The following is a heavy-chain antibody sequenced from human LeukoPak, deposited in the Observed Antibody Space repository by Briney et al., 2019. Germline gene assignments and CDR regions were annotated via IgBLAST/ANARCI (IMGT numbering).Heavy chain of an antibody. CDR1: GGSINRSPYH. CDR3: TRSTGSSTSYFWREFEC. V-gene: IGHV4-39*01. D-gene: IGHD6-13*01. J-gene: IGHJ4*02. Sequence: PSETLSLTCIVSGGSINRSPYHWGWVRQSPEKGLEWVASIDYRGNSRSNPSLKSRVTISVDTSRNQFSLSLRSLTAADTAVYYCTRSTGSSTSYFWREFECWGQGTLVTVSS. CDR2: IDYRGNS.